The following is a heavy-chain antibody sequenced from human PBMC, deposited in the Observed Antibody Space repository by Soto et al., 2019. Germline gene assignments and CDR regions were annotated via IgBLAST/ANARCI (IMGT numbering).Heavy chain of an antibody. V-gene: IGHV3-11*01. J-gene: IGHJ6*02. CDR3: ARVSWREKFGMDV. CDR1: GFTFSDSY. Sequence: QVQLVESGGGLVKPGGSLRLSCAASGFTFSDSYMSWIRQAPGKGLEWISYITFSGNTVYYADSLKGRFTISRDNAKKSLYLQMNRLRAEDTAVYYCARVSWREKFGMDVWGQGTTVTVSS. CDR2: ITFSGNTV.